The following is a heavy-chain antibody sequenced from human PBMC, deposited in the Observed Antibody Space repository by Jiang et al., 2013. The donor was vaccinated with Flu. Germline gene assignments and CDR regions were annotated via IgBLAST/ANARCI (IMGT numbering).Heavy chain of an antibody. J-gene: IGHJ4*02. V-gene: IGHV2-70*11. D-gene: IGHD3-22*01. CDR1: GFSLSTSGMC. CDR2: IDWDDDK. CDR3: ARSPPDWSSDSSGVGFDY. Sequence: KPTQTLTLTCTFSGFSLSTSGMCVSWIRQPPGKALEWLARIDWDDDKYYSTSLKTRLTISKDTSKNQVVLTMTNMDPVDTATYYCARSPPDWSSDSSGVGFDYWGQGTLVTVSS.